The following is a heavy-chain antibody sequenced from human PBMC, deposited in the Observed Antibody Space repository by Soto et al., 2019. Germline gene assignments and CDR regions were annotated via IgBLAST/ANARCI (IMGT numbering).Heavy chain of an antibody. CDR2: IKSKTDGGTT. CDR3: ARDVSRIAVGMDV. CDR1: GFTFSNAW. J-gene: IGHJ6*02. V-gene: IGHV3-15*01. D-gene: IGHD6-19*01. Sequence: PGGSLRLSCAASGFTFSNAWMSWVRQAPGKGLEWVGRIKSKTDGGTTDYAAPVKGRFTISRDDSKNTLYLQMNSLRAEDTAVYYCARDVSRIAVGMDVWGQGTTVTVSS.